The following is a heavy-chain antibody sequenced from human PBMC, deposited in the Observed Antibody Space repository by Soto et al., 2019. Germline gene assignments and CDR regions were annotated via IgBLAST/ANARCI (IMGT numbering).Heavy chain of an antibody. CDR2: TRNKANSYTT. CDR1: GFTFSDHY. V-gene: IGHV3-72*01. Sequence: EVQLVESGGGLVQPGGSLRLSCAASGFTFSDHYMDWVRQAPGKGLEWVGRTRNKANSYTTEYAASVKGRFIISRDDSKQSLYLQMNSLKTEDTAVYYCACSVAVAGHYRFDQWGQGTLVTVSS. CDR3: ACSVAVAGHYRFDQ. D-gene: IGHD6-19*01. J-gene: IGHJ4*02.